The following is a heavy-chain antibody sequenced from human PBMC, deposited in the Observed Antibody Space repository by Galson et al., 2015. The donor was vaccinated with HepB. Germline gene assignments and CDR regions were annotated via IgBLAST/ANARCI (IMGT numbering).Heavy chain of an antibody. CDR2: ISAYNGNT. V-gene: IGHV1-18*01. J-gene: IGHJ5*02. D-gene: IGHD2-21*02. CDR1: GYTFSNYG. Sequence: LVKVSCKASGYTFSNYGINWVRQAPGQGLEWMGWISAYNGNTNYAQKVQGGVTMTTDTATSTAYMELRSLRSDDTAVYYCARGAVTEEGDWFDPWGQGTLVTVSS. CDR3: ARGAVTEEGDWFDP.